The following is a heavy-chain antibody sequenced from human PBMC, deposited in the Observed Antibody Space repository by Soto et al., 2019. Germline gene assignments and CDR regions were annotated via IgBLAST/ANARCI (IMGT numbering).Heavy chain of an antibody. CDR3: MTTTRGGPFDY. CDR1: GFDFSSYW. J-gene: IGHJ4*02. CDR2: IRQDGSEE. D-gene: IGHD1-1*01. V-gene: IGHV3-7*03. Sequence: HPGGSLRLSCAASGFDFSSYWMTWVRQAPGKGLQWVAIIRQDGSEEKYVDSVRGRSTISRDNAKNLVYLQMNSLRAEDTAVYYCMTTTRGGPFDYWGRGTLVTVSS.